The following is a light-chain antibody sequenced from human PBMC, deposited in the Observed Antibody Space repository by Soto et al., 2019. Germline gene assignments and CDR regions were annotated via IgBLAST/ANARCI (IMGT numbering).Light chain of an antibody. J-gene: IGLJ2*01. Sequence: QSVLTQPPSASGTPGQRVTISCSGSSSNIGSNTVNWYQQLPGTAPKLLIYSNNQRPSGVPDRFSGSKSGTSASLAISGLHSEDEADYYCAAWDDSLNGVVFGGGTQLTAL. CDR2: SNN. V-gene: IGLV1-44*01. CDR3: AAWDDSLNGVV. CDR1: SSNIGSNT.